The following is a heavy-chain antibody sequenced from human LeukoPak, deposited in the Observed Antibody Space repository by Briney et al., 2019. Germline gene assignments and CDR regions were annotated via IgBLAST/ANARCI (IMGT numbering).Heavy chain of an antibody. CDR3: ARDPSPYCGGDCHQFHN. J-gene: IGHJ4*02. Sequence: GGSLRLSCAASGFTFSSYSMHWVRQAPGKGLEWVAVISYDGRNKDYADSVKGRFTISRDNSKNTPYLQMNSLRAEDTAFYFCARDPSPYCGGDCHQFHNWGQGTLVTVSS. CDR2: ISYDGRNK. V-gene: IGHV3-30*04. D-gene: IGHD2-21*02. CDR1: GFTFSSYS.